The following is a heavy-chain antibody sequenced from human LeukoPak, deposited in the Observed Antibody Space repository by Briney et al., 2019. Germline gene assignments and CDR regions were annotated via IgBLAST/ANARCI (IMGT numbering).Heavy chain of an antibody. CDR3: ARGRPKDYYYYGMDV. V-gene: IGHV1-18*01. J-gene: IGHJ6*02. Sequence: SVKVSCKASGGTFSSYAISWVRQAPGQGLEWMGWISAYNGNTNYAQKLQGRVTMTTDTSTSTAYMELRSLRSDDTAVYYCARGRPKDYYYYGMDVWGLGTTVTVSS. CDR1: GGTFSSYA. CDR2: ISAYNGNT. D-gene: IGHD6-25*01.